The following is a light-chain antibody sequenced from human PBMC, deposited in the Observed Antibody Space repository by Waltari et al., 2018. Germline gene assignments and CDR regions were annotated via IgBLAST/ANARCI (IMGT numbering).Light chain of an antibody. Sequence: EIVMTQSPATLSVSPGEGVTLSCRASQRVSGNFAWYQQRPGQAPRLLIYGASTRATGIPARFSGSGSGTEFTLTISSLQSEDFAVYYCHQYDHWPTFTFGQGTKLEI. V-gene: IGKV3-15*01. CDR3: HQYDHWPTFT. CDR2: GAS. J-gene: IGKJ2*01. CDR1: QRVSGN.